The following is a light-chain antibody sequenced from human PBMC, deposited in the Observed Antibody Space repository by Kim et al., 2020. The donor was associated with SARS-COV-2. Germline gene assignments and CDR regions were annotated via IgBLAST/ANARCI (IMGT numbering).Light chain of an antibody. CDR2: DVS. Sequence: GQSITISCTGTSSDVVGYNYVSWYQQHPGKATKLMVYDVSQRPSGVSNRFSGSKSGNTASLTISGLQAEDEADYHCSSYTSSRTWVFGGGTQLTVL. J-gene: IGLJ3*02. V-gene: IGLV2-14*04. CDR1: SSDVVGYNY. CDR3: SSYTSSRTWV.